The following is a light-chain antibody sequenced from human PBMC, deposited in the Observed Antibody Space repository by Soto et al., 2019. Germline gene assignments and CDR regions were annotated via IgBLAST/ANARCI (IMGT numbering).Light chain of an antibody. CDR2: TNS. CDR3: QSYDSSLSGSGV. Sequence: QSVLTQPPSVSGAPGQRVTISCTGSSSNIAAGYDVHWYQQLPGTAPKLLIYTNSNRPSGIPDRFSGSKSGTSASLAITGLQAEDEAHYYCQSYDSSLSGSGVFGGGTKLTVL. J-gene: IGLJ2*01. V-gene: IGLV1-40*01. CDR1: SSNIAAGYD.